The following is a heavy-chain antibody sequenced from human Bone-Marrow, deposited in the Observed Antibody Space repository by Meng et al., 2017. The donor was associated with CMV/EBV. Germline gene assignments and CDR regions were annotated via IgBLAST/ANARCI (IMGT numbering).Heavy chain of an antibody. Sequence: GSLRLSCTVSGGSISSSSYYWGWIRQPPGEGLEWIGSIYYSGSTYYNPSLKSRVTISVDTSKNQFSLKLSSVTAADTAVYYCARHADVVVPATLFDYWGQGTLVTVSS. J-gene: IGHJ4*02. V-gene: IGHV4-39*01. CDR2: IYYSGST. D-gene: IGHD2-2*01. CDR1: GGSISSSSYY. CDR3: ARHADVVVPATLFDY.